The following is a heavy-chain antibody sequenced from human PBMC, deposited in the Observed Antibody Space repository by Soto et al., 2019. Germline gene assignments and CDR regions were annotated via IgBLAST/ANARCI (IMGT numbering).Heavy chain of an antibody. CDR3: AKGKISTTTYTSFDS. D-gene: IGHD1-26*01. CDR2: IYGSGRGI. V-gene: IGHV3-23*05. J-gene: IGHJ5*01. CDR1: GLPHSSFA. Sequence: PGGSLRLSCTASGLPHSSFAMMWVRQAPGKGLECVAGIYGSGRGIEYADSVKGRFTISRDNFKSSLYLQMSSLRAEDTAVYYCAKGKISTTTYTSFDSWGQGTLVTVSS.